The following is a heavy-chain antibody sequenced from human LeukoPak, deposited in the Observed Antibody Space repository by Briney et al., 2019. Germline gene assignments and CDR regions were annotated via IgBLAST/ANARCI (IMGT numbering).Heavy chain of an antibody. D-gene: IGHD3-3*01. V-gene: IGHV3-7*01. CDR2: IKQDGSEK. J-gene: IGHJ4*02. CDR1: GFTFSSYW. Sequence: GGSLRLSRAASGFTFSSYWMSWVRQAPGKGLERVANIKQDGSEKYHVDSVKGRFTISRDNAKNSLYLQMNSLRDEDTAVYYCARDSTVFGVINWGQGTLVTVSS. CDR3: ARDSTVFGVIN.